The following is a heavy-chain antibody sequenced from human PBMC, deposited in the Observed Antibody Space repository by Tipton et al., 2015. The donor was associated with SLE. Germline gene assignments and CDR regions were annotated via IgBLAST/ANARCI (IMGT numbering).Heavy chain of an antibody. V-gene: IGHV4-39*07. D-gene: IGHD6-19*01. Sequence: TLSLTCTVSGGSISGDTYYWGWIRQPPGKGLEWIGSVYYSGSTNYNPSLKSRVTISVDTSKNQFSLKLSSVTAADTAVYYCARGRAREQWLAPEGFDYWGQGTPATVSS. CDR1: GGSISGDTYY. CDR2: VYYSGST. J-gene: IGHJ4*02. CDR3: ARGRAREQWLAPEGFDY.